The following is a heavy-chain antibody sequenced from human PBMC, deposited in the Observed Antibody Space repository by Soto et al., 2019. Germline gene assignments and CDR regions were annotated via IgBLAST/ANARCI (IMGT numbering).Heavy chain of an antibody. D-gene: IGHD3-10*01. CDR1: GGSISSYY. J-gene: IGHJ4*02. CDR3: ARNMAY. V-gene: IGHV4-4*09. CDR2: MYDSGST. Sequence: QVQLQESGPGLVKPSETLSLTCTVSGGSISSYYWSWIRQPPGKGLEWIGYMYDSGSTRYNPSLSSRVTRSVDTSMNQFSLKLRSVTAADTAVYYCARNMAYWGQGTLVTVSS.